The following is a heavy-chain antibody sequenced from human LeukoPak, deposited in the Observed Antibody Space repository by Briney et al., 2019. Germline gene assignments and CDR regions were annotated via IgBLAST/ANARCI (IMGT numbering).Heavy chain of an antibody. V-gene: IGHV4-38-2*02. CDR1: GYSISSGYY. CDR2: IYHSGST. D-gene: IGHD6-6*01. CDR3: ARWSGSVTARNYYYYIDV. Sequence: SETLSLTCTDSGYSISSGYYCGWIRQPPGKGLEWTGSIYHSGSTYYNPSLKSRVTISVDTSKNQFSLKLSSVTAADTAVYYCARWSGSVTARNYYYYIDVWGAGTTVTVSS. J-gene: IGHJ6*03.